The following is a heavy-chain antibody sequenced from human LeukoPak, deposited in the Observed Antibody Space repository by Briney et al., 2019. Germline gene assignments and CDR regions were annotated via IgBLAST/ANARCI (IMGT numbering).Heavy chain of an antibody. Sequence: SETLSLTCAVYGGSFSGYYWSWIRQPPGKGLEWIGYIYYSGSTNYNPSLKSRVTISVDTSKNQFSLKLSSVTAADTAVYYCARETVAGFDYWGQGTLVTVSS. CDR2: IYYSGST. V-gene: IGHV4-59*01. D-gene: IGHD6-19*01. CDR1: GGSFSGYY. CDR3: ARETVAGFDY. J-gene: IGHJ4*02.